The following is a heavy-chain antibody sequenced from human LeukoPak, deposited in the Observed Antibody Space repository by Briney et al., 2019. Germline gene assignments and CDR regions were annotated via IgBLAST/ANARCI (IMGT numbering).Heavy chain of an antibody. D-gene: IGHD5-24*01. Sequence: LPAGSLRLSCAASGFTFSSYWMHWVRQAPGKGLGGVSRMSSCGSSTMYRDSVKGRVTVSRDNAKNSLSLQMNSLRVEDTAVYYSATDGGDGYNREDFDYWGERTLVTLSS. J-gene: IGHJ4*02. CDR1: GFTFSSYW. V-gene: IGHV3-74*03. CDR3: ATDGGDGYNREDFDY. CDR2: MSSCGSST.